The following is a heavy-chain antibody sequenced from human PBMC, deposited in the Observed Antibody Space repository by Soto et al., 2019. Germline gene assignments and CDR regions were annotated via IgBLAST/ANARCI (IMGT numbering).Heavy chain of an antibody. Sequence: EVPLVESGGGLVKPGGSLRLSCVASGLTFSGYTMNWVRQAPGKGLEWISSISGSSSNIYYADSVKGQFTISRDNAKNSLYLQMNSLRVEDTAVYYCALPPLYCSGGRCPDYWGQGTLVTVSA. D-gene: IGHD2-15*01. V-gene: IGHV3-21*02. CDR1: GLTFSGYT. J-gene: IGHJ4*02. CDR2: ISGSSSNI. CDR3: ALPPLYCSGGRCPDY.